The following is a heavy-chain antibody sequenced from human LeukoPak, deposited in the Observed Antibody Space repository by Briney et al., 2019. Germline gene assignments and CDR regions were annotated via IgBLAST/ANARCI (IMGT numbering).Heavy chain of an antibody. CDR1: GFTFSSYG. CDR2: IWYDGSNK. Sequence: GGSLRLSCAASGFTFSSYGMHWVRQAPGKGLEWLAVIWYDGSNKYYADSVKGRFTISRDNSKNTLYLQMNSLRAEDTAVYYCARGPDYYDSSGYSFDYWGQGTLVTVSS. J-gene: IGHJ4*02. CDR3: ARGPDYYDSSGYSFDY. V-gene: IGHV3-33*01. D-gene: IGHD3-22*01.